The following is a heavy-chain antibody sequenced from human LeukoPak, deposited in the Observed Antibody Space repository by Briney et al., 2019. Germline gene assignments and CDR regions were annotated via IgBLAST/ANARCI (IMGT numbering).Heavy chain of an antibody. CDR1: GFTFSSYA. D-gene: IGHD1-26*01. Sequence: QPGGSLRLSCAASGFTFSSYAMHWVRQAPGKGLEWVAVISYDGSNKYYADSVKGRFTISRDNSKNTLYLQMNNLRAEDAAIYYCAKAYAFVGANYFDYWGQGTLVTVSS. CDR2: ISYDGSNK. J-gene: IGHJ4*02. V-gene: IGHV3-30-3*01. CDR3: AKAYAFVGANYFDY.